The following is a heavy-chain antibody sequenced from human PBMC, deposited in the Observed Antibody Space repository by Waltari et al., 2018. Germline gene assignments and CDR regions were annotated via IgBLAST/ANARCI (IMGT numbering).Heavy chain of an antibody. CDR3: ARARITIFGVVKGVDY. CDR2: INHSGST. CDR1: GGSFSGYY. V-gene: IGHV4-34*01. J-gene: IGHJ4*02. Sequence: QVQLQQWGAGLLKPSATLSLTCAVYGGSFSGYYWSWIRQPPGKGLEWIGDINHSGSTNYNPSLKSRVTISVDTSKNQFSLKLSSVTAADTAVYYCARARITIFGVVKGVDYWGQGTLVTVSS. D-gene: IGHD3-3*01.